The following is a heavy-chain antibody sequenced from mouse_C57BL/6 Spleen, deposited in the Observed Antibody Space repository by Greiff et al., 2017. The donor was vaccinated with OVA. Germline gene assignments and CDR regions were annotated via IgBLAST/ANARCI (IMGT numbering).Heavy chain of an antibody. D-gene: IGHD1-1*01. V-gene: IGHV1-7*01. CDR2: INPGGGYT. Sequence: VQLQESGAELAKPGASVKLSCKASGYTFTSYWMHWVKQRPGQGLEWIGYINPGGGYTKYNQKFKDKATLTADTSSSTAYMQLSSLTYEDSAVYYCAITSGEGFFDYWGQGTTLTVSS. J-gene: IGHJ2*01. CDR3: AITSGEGFFDY. CDR1: GYTFTSYW.